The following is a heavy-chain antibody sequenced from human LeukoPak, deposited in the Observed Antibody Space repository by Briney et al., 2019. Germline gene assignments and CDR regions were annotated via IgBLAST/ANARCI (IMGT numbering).Heavy chain of an antibody. V-gene: IGHV1-3*01. CDR1: GYTFTSYA. D-gene: IGHD3-22*01. CDR2: INAGNGNT. Sequence: ASVKVSCKASGYTFTSYAMHWVRQAPGQRLEWMGWINAGNGNTKYSQKFQGRVTITRDTSASTAYMELSSLRSEDTAVYYCARESSDYDSSGYPDYWGQGTLVTVSS. J-gene: IGHJ4*02. CDR3: ARESSDYDSSGYPDY.